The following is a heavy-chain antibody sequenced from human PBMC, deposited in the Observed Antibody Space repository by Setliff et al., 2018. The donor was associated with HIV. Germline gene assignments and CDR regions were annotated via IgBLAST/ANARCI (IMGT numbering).Heavy chain of an antibody. D-gene: IGHD3-22*01. V-gene: IGHV4-34*01. CDR2: INHSGIT. CDR1: GGSFGVSY. J-gene: IGHJ4*02. Sequence: SETLSLTCAVYGGSFGVSYWAWIRQPPGKGLEWIGEINHSGITNSSPVLRSRVTISVDTSKRQLSLKLSSVTAADTAIYFRARASFYFESSRYYFTVSGFDYWGQGTLVTVSS. CDR3: ARASFYFESSRYYFTVSGFDY.